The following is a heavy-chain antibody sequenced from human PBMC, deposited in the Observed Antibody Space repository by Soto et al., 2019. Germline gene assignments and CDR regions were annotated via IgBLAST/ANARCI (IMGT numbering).Heavy chain of an antibody. CDR3: ARDFGVVIAQSYYYGMDV. V-gene: IGHV1-69*12. CDR2: IIPIFGTA. Sequence: QVQLVQSGAEVKKPGSSVKVSCKASGGTFSSYAISWVRQAPGQGLEWMGGIIPIFGTANYAQKFQGRVTITADESKSTAYMELSSLRSEDTTVYYCARDFGVVIAQSYYYGMDVWGQGTTVTVSS. J-gene: IGHJ6*02. D-gene: IGHD3-3*01. CDR1: GGTFSSYA.